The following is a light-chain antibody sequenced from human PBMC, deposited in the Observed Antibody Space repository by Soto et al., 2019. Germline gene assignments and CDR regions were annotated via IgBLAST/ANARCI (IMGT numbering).Light chain of an antibody. J-gene: IGKJ5*01. CDR3: QQYGSSPPVT. CDR2: GAS. CDR1: QSVSSTY. Sequence: EIVLTQSPGTLSLSPGERATLSCRASQSVSSTYLAWYQQRPGQAPRLLIYGASGRATGIPDRFSGSGSGTDFTLTISSMEPEDFAVYYYQQYGSSPPVTFGQGTRLEIK. V-gene: IGKV3-20*01.